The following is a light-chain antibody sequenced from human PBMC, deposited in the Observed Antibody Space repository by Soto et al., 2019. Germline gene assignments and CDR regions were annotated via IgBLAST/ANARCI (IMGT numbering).Light chain of an antibody. V-gene: IGLV2-14*01. CDR1: GSDVGGYNY. J-gene: IGLJ2*01. CDR2: GVS. Sequence: QSALTQPASVSGSPGQSIAISCTGTGSDVGGYNYVSWYQQHPDKAPKLIIYGVSDRPSGVSNRFSGSKSGNTASLTISGLQAEDEADYYCSSSSSSSPVVFGGGTQLTVL. CDR3: SSSSSSSPVV.